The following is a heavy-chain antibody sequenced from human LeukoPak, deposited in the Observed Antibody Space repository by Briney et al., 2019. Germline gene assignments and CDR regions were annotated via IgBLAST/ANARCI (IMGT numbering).Heavy chain of an antibody. V-gene: IGHV3-53*01. CDR2: IYSGGST. CDR1: GFTVSSNY. Sequence: GGSLRLSCAASGFTVSSNYMSWVRQAPGKGLEWVSVIYSGGSTYYADSVKGRFTISRDNSKNTLYLQMNSLRAEDTAVYYCAKSHGVGYYDSSGYYWFDYWGQGTLVTVSS. J-gene: IGHJ4*02. CDR3: AKSHGVGYYDSSGYYWFDY. D-gene: IGHD3-22*01.